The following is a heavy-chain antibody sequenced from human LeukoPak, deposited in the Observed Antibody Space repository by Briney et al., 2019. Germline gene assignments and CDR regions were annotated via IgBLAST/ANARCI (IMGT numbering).Heavy chain of an antibody. CDR2: INHSGST. V-gene: IGHV4-34*01. J-gene: IGHJ6*02. Sequence: SETLSLTCAVYGGSFSGYYWSWIRQPPGKGLEWIGEINHSGSTNYNPSLKSRVTISVDTSKNQFSLKLSSVTAADTAVYYCARGTAVPFSYYYYYGMDVWGQGNTVTVSS. CDR1: GGSFSGYY. D-gene: IGHD3-16*01. CDR3: ARGTAVPFSYYYYYGMDV.